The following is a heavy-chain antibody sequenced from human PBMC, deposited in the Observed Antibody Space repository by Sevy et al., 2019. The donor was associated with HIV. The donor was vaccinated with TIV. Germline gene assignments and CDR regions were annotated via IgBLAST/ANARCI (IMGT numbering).Heavy chain of an antibody. D-gene: IGHD2-8*02. V-gene: IGHV3-11*03. CDR2: INNSSPFI. Sequence: GGSLRLSCAASGFTFSDYYMSWIRQAPGKGPEWVSYINNSSPFINYVDSVKGRFTISRDNAKNSLYLQMNSLRAWDTAVYYCARSQWGPYCTGGVCLFDYWGQGTLVTVSS. CDR3: ARSQWGPYCTGGVCLFDY. J-gene: IGHJ4*02. CDR1: GFTFSDYY.